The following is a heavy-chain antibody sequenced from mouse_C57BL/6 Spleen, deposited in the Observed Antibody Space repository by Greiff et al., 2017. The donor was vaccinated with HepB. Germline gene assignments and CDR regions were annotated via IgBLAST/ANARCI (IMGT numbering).Heavy chain of an antibody. CDR3: AREGDSNPGFAY. CDR2: ISDGGSYT. D-gene: IGHD2-5*01. V-gene: IGHV5-4*01. CDR1: GFTFSSYA. Sequence: VQLQQSGGGLVKPGGSLKLSCAASGFTFSSYAMSWVRQTPEKRLEWVATISDGGSYTYYPDNVKGRFTISRDNAKNNLYLQMSHLKSEDTAMYYCAREGDSNPGFAYWGQGTLVTVSA. J-gene: IGHJ3*01.